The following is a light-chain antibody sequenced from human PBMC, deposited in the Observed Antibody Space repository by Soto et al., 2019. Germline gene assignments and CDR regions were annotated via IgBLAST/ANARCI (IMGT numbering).Light chain of an antibody. Sequence: QSALTQPASVSGSPGQSITISCTGTSSDGGGYNYVSWYQQHPGKAPKLMIYDVSNRPSGVSNRFSGSKSGNTASLTISGLQAEDEADYYCSSYTSSSTPYYVFGPGTKLTVL. CDR3: SSYTSSSTPYYV. CDR1: SSDGGGYNY. J-gene: IGLJ1*01. CDR2: DVS. V-gene: IGLV2-14*01.